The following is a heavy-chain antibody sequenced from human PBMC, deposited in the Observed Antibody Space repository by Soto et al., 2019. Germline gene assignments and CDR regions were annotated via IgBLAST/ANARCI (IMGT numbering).Heavy chain of an antibody. CDR3: ARDLIGTTYDY. CDR1: GYTFTSYA. D-gene: IGHD1-7*01. CDR2: INAGNGNT. Sequence: ASVKVSCKASGYTFTSYAMHWVRQAPGQRLEWMGWINAGNGNTKYAQKFQGWVTMTRDTSISTAYMELSRLRSDDTAVYYCARDLIGTTYDYWGQGTLVTVSS. V-gene: IGHV1-3*01. J-gene: IGHJ4*02.